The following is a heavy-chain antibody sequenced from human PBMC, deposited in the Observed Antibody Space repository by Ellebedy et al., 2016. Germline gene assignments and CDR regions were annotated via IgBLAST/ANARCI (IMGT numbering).Heavy chain of an antibody. J-gene: IGHJ5*02. CDR3: ARGQYGSGTYYKGVTWFDP. V-gene: IGHV1-2*04. Sequence: ASVKVSCKASGYTFTGYFIHWVRQAPGQGLEWMGWINPNSGGTNYAQKFQGWVTMTRDTSIGTAYMELSRLRSDDTAVYYCARGQYGSGTYYKGVTWFDPWGQGTLVTVSS. D-gene: IGHD3-10*01. CDR1: GYTFTGYF. CDR2: INPNSGGT.